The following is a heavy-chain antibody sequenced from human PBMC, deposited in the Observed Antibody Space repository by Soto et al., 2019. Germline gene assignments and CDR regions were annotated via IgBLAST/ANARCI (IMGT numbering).Heavy chain of an antibody. CDR1: GFTFSSYA. CDR2: ISYDGSNK. D-gene: IGHD3-22*01. CDR3: ARRHYYDSSGSRRYYYYGMDV. V-gene: IGHV3-30-3*01. J-gene: IGHJ6*02. Sequence: QVQLVESGGGVVQPGRSLRLSCAASGFTFSSYAMHWVRQAPGKGLEWVAVISYDGSNKYYADSVKGRFTISRDNSKNTLYLQMNSLRAEDTAVYYCARRHYYDSSGSRRYYYYGMDVWGQGTTVTVSS.